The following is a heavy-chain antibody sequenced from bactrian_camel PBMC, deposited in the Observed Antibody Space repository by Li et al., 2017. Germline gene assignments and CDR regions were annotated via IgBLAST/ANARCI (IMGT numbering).Heavy chain of an antibody. Sequence: VQLVESGGGSVQAGGSLRLSCEASGNTDDATCMGWFRQDPGKEREPVATIYLHGPMTWYADSVRGRFAISRDNPKKKIVYLQMNNLKPEDTARYYCAASLGRTFCTRSLYFFTPPPEFAFPGQGTQVTVS. CDR1: GNTDDATC. J-gene: IGHJ4*01. V-gene: IGHV3S53*01. CDR2: IYLHGPMT. D-gene: IGHD2*01.